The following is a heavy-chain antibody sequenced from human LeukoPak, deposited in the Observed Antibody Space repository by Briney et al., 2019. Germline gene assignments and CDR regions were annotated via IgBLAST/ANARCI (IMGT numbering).Heavy chain of an antibody. V-gene: IGHV4-38-2*01. CDR3: ARQACSGGSCNDY. D-gene: IGHD2-15*01. J-gene: IGHJ4*02. CDR2: IYHRGST. CDR1: GYSISSGYY. Sequence: SETLSLTRAVSGYSISSGYYWGWIRQPPGKGLEWIGSIYHRGSTYYNPSLKSRVTISVDTSKNQFSLKLSSVTAADTAVYYCARQACSGGSCNDYWGQGTLVTVSS.